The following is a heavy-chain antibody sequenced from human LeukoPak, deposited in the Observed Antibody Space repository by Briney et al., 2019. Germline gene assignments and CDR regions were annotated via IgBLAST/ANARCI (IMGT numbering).Heavy chain of an antibody. CDR1: GGSISSGDYY. CDR3: ARGPVTMVRGVTNDPDY. CDR2: IYYSGST. J-gene: IGHJ4*02. D-gene: IGHD3-10*01. V-gene: IGHV4-30-4*01. Sequence: SQTLSLTCSVSGGSISSGDYYWSWIRQPPGKGLEWIGYIYYSGSTYYNPSLKSRVTISVDTSKNQFSLKLSSVTAADTAVYYCARGPVTMVRGVTNDPDYWGQGTLVTVSS.